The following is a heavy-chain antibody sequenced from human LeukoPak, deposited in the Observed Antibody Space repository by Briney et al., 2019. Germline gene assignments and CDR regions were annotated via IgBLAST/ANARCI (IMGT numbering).Heavy chain of an antibody. J-gene: IGHJ5*02. CDR3: ARGIAAAGIGFDP. Sequence: SVKVSLKASGGTFSSYAISWVRQAPGPGLELMGGIIPIFGTANYAQKFQGRVTITTDESTSTAYMELSSLRSEDTVVYYSARGIAAAGIGFDPWGQGTLVTVSS. V-gene: IGHV1-69*05. CDR2: IIPIFGTA. CDR1: GGTFSSYA. D-gene: IGHD6-13*01.